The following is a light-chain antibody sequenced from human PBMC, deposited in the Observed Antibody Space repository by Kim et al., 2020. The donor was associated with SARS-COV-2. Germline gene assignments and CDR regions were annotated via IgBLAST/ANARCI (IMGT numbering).Light chain of an antibody. J-gene: IGLJ2*01. Sequence: AQGETVTLTGQGDSLRSSYAGWYQQKPGQAPVLLIYDEDKRPSGIPDRFSGSSSGNTASLTITGPQAEDEADYYCNSRDTSGNLVVFGGGTKLTVL. CDR3: NSRDTSGNLVV. CDR1: SLRSSY. CDR2: DED. V-gene: IGLV3-19*01.